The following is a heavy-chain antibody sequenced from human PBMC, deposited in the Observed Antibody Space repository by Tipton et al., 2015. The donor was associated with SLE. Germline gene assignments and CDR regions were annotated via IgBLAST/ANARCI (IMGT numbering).Heavy chain of an antibody. Sequence: TLSLTCAVYGGSFSAYYWSWIRQPPGKGLEWIGEINHSGSTNYNPSLKSRITISLDTSKDQFSLKLDSVTAADTAVYYCASRGTTFYYYYFGMAVWGQGTTVTVSS. V-gene: IGHV4-34*01. CDR1: GGSFSAYY. D-gene: IGHD2/OR15-2a*01. CDR3: ASRGTTFYYYYFGMAV. J-gene: IGHJ6*02. CDR2: INHSGST.